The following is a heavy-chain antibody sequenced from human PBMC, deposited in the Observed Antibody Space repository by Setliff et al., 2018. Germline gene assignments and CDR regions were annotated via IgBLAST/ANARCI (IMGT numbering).Heavy chain of an antibody. V-gene: IGHV3-15*05. CDR3: VKTHWDTWIRGAFDI. Sequence: GGSLRLSCAASGFTFSNAWMSWVRQAPGKGLEWVGRIKSKTDGGTTDYAAPVKGRFTISRDSSKNTLYLQMSSLRAEDTAVYYCVKTHWDTWIRGAFDIWGQGTMVTVPS. CDR2: IKSKTDGGTT. D-gene: IGHD3-10*01. CDR1: GFTFSNAW. J-gene: IGHJ3*02.